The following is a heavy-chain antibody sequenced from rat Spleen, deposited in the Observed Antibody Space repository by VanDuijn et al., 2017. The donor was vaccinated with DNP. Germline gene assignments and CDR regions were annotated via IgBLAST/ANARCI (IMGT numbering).Heavy chain of an antibody. V-gene: IGHV5-31*01. Sequence: EVQLVESGGGPVQPGNSLKLSCVASGFIFSNYWMTWIRQAPGKGLEWVASITKTGDGSYYSDSVKGRFSISRDNTKSTLYLQVKRLRSCDTATYYCTSNPHIRTAAPFDYWGQGVMVTVPS. J-gene: IGHJ2*01. CDR3: TSNPHIRTAAPFDY. CDR1: GFIFSNYW. D-gene: IGHD3-8*01. CDR2: ITKTGDGS.